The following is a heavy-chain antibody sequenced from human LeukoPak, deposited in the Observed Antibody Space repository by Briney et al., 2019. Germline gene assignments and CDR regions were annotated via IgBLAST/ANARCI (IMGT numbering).Heavy chain of an antibody. CDR2: IYSGGSS. CDR1: GFTVSSTY. V-gene: IGHV3-53*01. D-gene: IGHD1-1*01. J-gene: IGHJ4*02. Sequence: GGSLRLSCAAAGFTVSSTYMSWVRQAPGKGLEWVSVIYSGGSSYYADSVKGRFTISRDNSKNTLYLQMNSLRVEDTAVYYCARLPTGEYWGQGTLVTVSS. CDR3: ARLPTGEY.